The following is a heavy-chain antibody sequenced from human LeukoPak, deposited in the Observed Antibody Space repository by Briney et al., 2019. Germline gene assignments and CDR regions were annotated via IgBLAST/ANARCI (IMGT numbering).Heavy chain of an antibody. CDR1: GFTFSNSW. Sequence: GGSLRLSCEASGFTFSNSWMHWVRQDPGKGLVWVSRINGDGTYTNYADSVKGRFTTSRDHSKNTLFLQMNRLRVEDTAVYYCASTAVEMAIINYFGMDVWGQGTTVTVSS. CDR2: INGDGTYT. CDR3: ASTAVEMAIINYFGMDV. V-gene: IGHV3-74*01. J-gene: IGHJ6*02. D-gene: IGHD5-24*01.